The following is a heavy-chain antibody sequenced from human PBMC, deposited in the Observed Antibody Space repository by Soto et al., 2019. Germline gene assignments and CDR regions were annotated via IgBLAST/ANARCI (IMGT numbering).Heavy chain of an antibody. Sequence: GGSLRLSCAASGFTFSSYAMSWVRQAPGKGLEWVSAISSSGGSTYYADSVKGRFTISRDNSKNTLYLQMNSLRAEDTAVYYCAKSRYYDSGPMDVWGQGTTVTVSS. CDR2: ISSSGGST. J-gene: IGHJ6*02. V-gene: IGHV3-23*01. CDR1: GFTFSSYA. CDR3: AKSRYYDSGPMDV. D-gene: IGHD3-22*01.